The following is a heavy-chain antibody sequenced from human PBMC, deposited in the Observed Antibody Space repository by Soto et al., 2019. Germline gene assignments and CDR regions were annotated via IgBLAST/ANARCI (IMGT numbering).Heavy chain of an antibody. CDR2: IKSKSDGETK. CDR1: GXTFSSAC. D-gene: IGHD6-19*01. J-gene: IGHJ4*02. CDR3: TTVASAWYVDY. Sequence: GSLRLSCGASGXTFSSACMNWVRQAPGKGLELVGRIKSKSDGETKDYAAPLKGRFTISRDDSENTLFLKLNSMKIEDTAVYYCTTVASAWYVDYWGQGTLGTVS. V-gene: IGHV3-15*01.